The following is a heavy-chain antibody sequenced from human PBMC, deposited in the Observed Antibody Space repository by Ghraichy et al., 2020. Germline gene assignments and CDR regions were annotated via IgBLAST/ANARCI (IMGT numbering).Heavy chain of an antibody. Sequence: SETLSLTCTVSGGSISSSSYYWGWIRQPPGKGLEWIGSIYYSGSTYYNPSLKSRVAISVDTSKNQFSLKLSSVTAADTAVYYCARAIRYSGSYDYWFDPWGQGTLVTVSS. CDR2: IYYSGST. CDR3: ARAIRYSGSYDYWFDP. D-gene: IGHD1-26*01. CDR1: GGSISSSSYY. J-gene: IGHJ5*02. V-gene: IGHV4-39*07.